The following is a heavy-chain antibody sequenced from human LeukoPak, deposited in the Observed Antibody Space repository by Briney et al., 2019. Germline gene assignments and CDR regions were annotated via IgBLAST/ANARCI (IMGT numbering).Heavy chain of an antibody. J-gene: IGHJ4*02. CDR1: GFTFSTYS. CDR2: ISSSSSYI. Sequence: GGSLRLSCAASGFTFSTYSMNWVRQAPGKGLEWVSSISSSSSYIYYAGSVKGRFTISRDNAKNSLYLQMNSLRADDTAVYYCASGDYGDYAGPSGYWGQGTLVTVSS. V-gene: IGHV3-21*01. D-gene: IGHD4-17*01. CDR3: ASGDYGDYAGPSGY.